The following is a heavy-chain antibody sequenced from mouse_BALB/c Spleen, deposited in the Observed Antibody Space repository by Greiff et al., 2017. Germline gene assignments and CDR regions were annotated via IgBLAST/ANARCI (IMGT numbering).Heavy chain of an antibody. J-gene: IGHJ3*01. CDR2: INSNGGST. D-gene: IGHD2-1*01. V-gene: IGHV5-6-2*01. Sequence: EVHLVESGGGLVKLGGSLKLSCAASGFTFSSYYMSWVRQTPEKRLELVAAINSNGGSTYYPDTVKGRFTISRDNAKNTLYLQMNSLQTDDTAMYYCAKQGGNYEFAYWGQGTLVTVSA. CDR3: AKQGGNYEFAY. CDR1: GFTFSSYY.